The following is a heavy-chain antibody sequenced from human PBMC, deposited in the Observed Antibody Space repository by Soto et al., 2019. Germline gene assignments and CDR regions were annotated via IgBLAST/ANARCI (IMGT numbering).Heavy chain of an antibody. CDR1: GGSISSYY. D-gene: IGHD6-19*01. Sequence: SETLSLTCTVSGGSISSYYWSWIRQPPGKGLEWIGYIYYSGSTNYNPSLKSRVTISVDTSKNQFSLKLSSVTAVDTAVYYCGRGAVIAVAGTVAFDIWGQGTMVTVSS. J-gene: IGHJ3*02. CDR3: GRGAVIAVAGTVAFDI. CDR2: IYYSGST. V-gene: IGHV4-59*08.